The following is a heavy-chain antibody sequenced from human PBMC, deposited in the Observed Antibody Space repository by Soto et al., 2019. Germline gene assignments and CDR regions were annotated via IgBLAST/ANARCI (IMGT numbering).Heavy chain of an antibody. Sequence: PGGSLRLSCPASGLPFGDYAMSWFRQAPGKGLEWVGFIRSKAYGGTTEYAASVKGRFTISRDDSKSIAYLQMNSLKTEDTAVYYCTSTFIAARLQYYYYGMDVWGQGTTVTVS. V-gene: IGHV3-49*03. D-gene: IGHD6-6*01. CDR2: IRSKAYGGTT. CDR1: GLPFGDYA. CDR3: TSTFIAARLQYYYYGMDV. J-gene: IGHJ6*02.